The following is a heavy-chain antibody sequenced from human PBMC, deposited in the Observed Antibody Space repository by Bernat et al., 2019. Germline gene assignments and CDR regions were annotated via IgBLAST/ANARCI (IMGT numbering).Heavy chain of an antibody. D-gene: IGHD5-18*01. Sequence: QVTLKESGPALVKPTQTLTLTCTFSGFSLSTSGMRVSWICQPPGKALEWLGRIDWDDDKFYSTSLKTRLTISKDTSKNQVVLTMTNMDPVDTATYYCARMESDTGPVEYFDYWGQGTLVTVSS. V-gene: IGHV2-70*04. J-gene: IGHJ4*02. CDR1: GFSLSTSGMR. CDR3: ARMESDTGPVEYFDY. CDR2: IDWDDDK.